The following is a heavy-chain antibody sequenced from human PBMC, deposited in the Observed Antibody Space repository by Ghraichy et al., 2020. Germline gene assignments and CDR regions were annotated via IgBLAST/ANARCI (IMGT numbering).Heavy chain of an antibody. V-gene: IGHV3-30*03. CDR3: ARDLRDRSSSWYGDFYYGMDV. Sequence: GSLRLSCAASGFTFSNYGIHWVRQAPAKGLEWVAVISHDGINKHYGDSVKGRFSISRDNSKNTLYLQMNSLRAEDTAVYYCARDLRDRSSSWYGDFYYGMDVWGQGTTVTVSS. J-gene: IGHJ6*02. CDR2: ISHDGINK. D-gene: IGHD6-13*01. CDR1: GFTFSNYG.